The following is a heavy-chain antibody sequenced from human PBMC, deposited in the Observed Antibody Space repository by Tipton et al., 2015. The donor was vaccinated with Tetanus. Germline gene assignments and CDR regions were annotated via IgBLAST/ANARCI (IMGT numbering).Heavy chain of an antibody. D-gene: IGHD1-14*01. CDR1: GFTFKSYT. V-gene: IGHV3-23*01. CDR2: ISGSRLTP. Sequence: SLRLSCAASGFTFKSYTMNWVRQAPGNGLEWVAAISGSRLTPHYADSVKGRFTISRDNSKNTLSLQLNSLRADDTAIYYCAKEALGVLNLWGKGTTVIVSS. J-gene: IGHJ6*04. CDR3: AKEALGVLNL.